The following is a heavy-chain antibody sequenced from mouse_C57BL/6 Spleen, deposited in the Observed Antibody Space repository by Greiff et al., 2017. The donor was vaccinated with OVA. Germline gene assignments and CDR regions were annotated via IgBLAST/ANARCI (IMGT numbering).Heavy chain of an antibody. CDR3: ARSLITTVGAPYFDY. D-gene: IGHD1-1*01. CDR1: GYTFTSYW. CDR2: IYPGSGST. V-gene: IGHV1-55*01. Sequence: QVQLQQPGAELVKPGASVKMSCKASGYTFTSYWITWVKQRPGQGLEWIGDIYPGSGSTNYNEKFKSKATLTVETSSSTAYMQLSSLTTEDSAIYYCARSLITTVGAPYFDYWGQGTTLTVSS. J-gene: IGHJ2*01.